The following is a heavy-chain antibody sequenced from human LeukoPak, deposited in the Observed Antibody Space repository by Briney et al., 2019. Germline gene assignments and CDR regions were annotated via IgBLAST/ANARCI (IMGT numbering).Heavy chain of an antibody. CDR1: GGSFSGYY. CDR2: INHSGST. D-gene: IGHD3-22*01. Sequence: PSETLSLTCAAYGGSFSGYYWSWIRQPPGKGLEWIGEINHSGSTNYNPSHKSRVTISVDTSKNKFSLKLSSVTAADTAVYYGARGRSYYGSSGYYYVYWGQGTLVTVSS. V-gene: IGHV4-34*01. CDR3: ARGRSYYGSSGYYYVY. J-gene: IGHJ4*02.